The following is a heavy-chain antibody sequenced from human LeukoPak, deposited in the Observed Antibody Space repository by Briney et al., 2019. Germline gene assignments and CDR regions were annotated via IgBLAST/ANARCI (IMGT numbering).Heavy chain of an antibody. D-gene: IGHD3-10*01. Sequence: PGGSLTLSCAASGFTFSDFAMNWVRRAPGKGLEWVSTISGSGDGKYYADSVKGRFTISRDNSKNTLFLQMSRLSADDTALYYCAKGRLQEGTVFRGVITPVDYRGQGTLVTVTS. CDR3: AKGRLQEGTVFRGVITPVDY. J-gene: IGHJ4*02. CDR1: GFTFSDFA. CDR2: ISGSGDGK. V-gene: IGHV3-23*01.